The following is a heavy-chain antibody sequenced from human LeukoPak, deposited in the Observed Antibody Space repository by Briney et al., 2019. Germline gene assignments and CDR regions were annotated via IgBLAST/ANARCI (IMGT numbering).Heavy chain of an antibody. CDR2: ISYDGSNK. D-gene: IGHD3-16*01. CDR3: ARGSRGDDAFDI. V-gene: IGHV3-30*04. J-gene: IGHJ3*02. Sequence: GGSLRLSCAASGFTFSSYAMHWVRQAPGKGLEWVAVISYDGSNKYYADSVKGRFTISRDNSKNTLYLQMNSLRAEDTAVYYCARGSRGDDAFDIWGQGTMVTVSS. CDR1: GFTFSSYA.